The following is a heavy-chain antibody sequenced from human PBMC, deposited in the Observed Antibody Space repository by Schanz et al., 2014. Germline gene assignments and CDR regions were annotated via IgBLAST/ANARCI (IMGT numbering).Heavy chain of an antibody. CDR2: LNPATGGA. CDR1: GFIFTGYF. Sequence: QEQLVQSGAVVKKPGDSVTVSCKVSGFIFTGYFMHWIRQAPGKGLEWMGPLNPATGGANFADKFQGRVALTSDRSSESLAMELTRLTSYHTAVYYCARDWGQGYFGSPGHWGQGTLVTVSS. D-gene: IGHD3-10*01. V-gene: IGHV1-2*06. J-gene: IGHJ4*02. CDR3: ARDWGQGYFGSPGH.